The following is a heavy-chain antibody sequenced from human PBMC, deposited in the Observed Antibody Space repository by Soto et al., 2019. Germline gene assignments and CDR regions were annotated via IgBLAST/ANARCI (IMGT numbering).Heavy chain of an antibody. V-gene: IGHV3-11*05. CDR1: GFTFSDYY. Sequence: QVQLVESGGGLVKPGGSLRLSCAASGFTFSDYYMSWIRQAPGKGLEWVSYISSSSSYTNYADSVKGRFTISRDNAKNSVYLQMNSLRAGDTAVYYCARDSNYSESRDQLGRAFDIWGQGTMVTVSS. CDR3: ARDSNYSESRDQLGRAFDI. D-gene: IGHD3-22*01. CDR2: ISSSSSYT. J-gene: IGHJ3*02.